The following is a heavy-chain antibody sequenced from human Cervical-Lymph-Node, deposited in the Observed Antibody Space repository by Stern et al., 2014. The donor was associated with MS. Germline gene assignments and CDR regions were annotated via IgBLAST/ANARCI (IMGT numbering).Heavy chain of an antibody. CDR3: VQSTIFGLPYNPIFDY. V-gene: IGHV1-69*01. Sequence: QVQLVQSGAEVKKPGSSVKVSCKASGGTFRHYAFSWVRQAPGQGLEWMGGIIPLFGTPNYAQKFQGRVTVAADESMSAAYMEVNSLTSEDTAIYYCVQSTIFGLPYNPIFDYWGQGTLVTVSS. CDR2: IIPLFGTP. CDR1: GGTFRHYA. D-gene: IGHD3-3*01. J-gene: IGHJ4*02.